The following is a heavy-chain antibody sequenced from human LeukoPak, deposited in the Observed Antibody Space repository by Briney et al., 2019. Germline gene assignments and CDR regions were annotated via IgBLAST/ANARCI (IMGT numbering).Heavy chain of an antibody. Sequence: ASVKVSCKASGYTFTSYDINWVRQATGQGLEWMGWMNPNSGNTGYAQKFQGRVTMTRNTSISTAYMELSSLRSEDTAVYYCARVRLQYCSSTSCYLTTGYYYYMDVWGKGTTVTVSS. CDR3: ARVRLQYCSSTSCYLTTGYYYYMDV. D-gene: IGHD2-2*01. V-gene: IGHV1-8*01. CDR1: GYTFTSYD. CDR2: MNPNSGNT. J-gene: IGHJ6*03.